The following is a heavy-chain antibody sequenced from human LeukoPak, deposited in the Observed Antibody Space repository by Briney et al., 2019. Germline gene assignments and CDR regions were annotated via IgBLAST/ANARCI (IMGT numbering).Heavy chain of an antibody. V-gene: IGHV1-18*01. J-gene: IGHJ4*02. CDR1: GYTFTSYG. D-gene: IGHD6-13*01. Sequence: ASVKVSCKASGYTFTSYGISWVRQAPGQGLEWMGWISAYNGNTNYAQKLQGRVTMTTDTSTSTAYMELRSLRSDDTAVYYCARIEDGSSWPWPGLDYWGQGTLVTVSS. CDR3: ARIEDGSSWPWPGLDY. CDR2: ISAYNGNT.